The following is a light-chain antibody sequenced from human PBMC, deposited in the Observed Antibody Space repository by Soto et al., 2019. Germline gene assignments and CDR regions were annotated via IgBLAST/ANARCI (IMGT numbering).Light chain of an antibody. CDR2: GAT. CDR1: RSVGNN. Sequence: EILMTQSPATLSVSPGERATLSCRASRSVGNNLAWYQHKPGQAPRLLMYGATSRATGIPDRFSGSAPGTEFTLTVSRLEPEDFAVYYCQQYGSAPCITFGQGTRLEIK. V-gene: IGKV3-20*01. CDR3: QQYGSAPCIT. J-gene: IGKJ5*01.